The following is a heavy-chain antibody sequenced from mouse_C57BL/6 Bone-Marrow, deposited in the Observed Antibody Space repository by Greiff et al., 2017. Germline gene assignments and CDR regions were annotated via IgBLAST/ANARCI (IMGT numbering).Heavy chain of an antibody. D-gene: IGHD2-5*01. CDR1: GYTFTSYG. CDR2: IYPRSGNT. Sequence: QVHVKQSGAELARPGASVKLSCKASGYTFTSYGISWVKQRTGQGLEWIGEIYPRSGNTYYNEKFKGKATLTADKSSSTAYMELRSLTSEDSAVYFCARRYSNYVPYYFDYWGQGTTLTVSS. V-gene: IGHV1-81*01. CDR3: ARRYSNYVPYYFDY. J-gene: IGHJ2*01.